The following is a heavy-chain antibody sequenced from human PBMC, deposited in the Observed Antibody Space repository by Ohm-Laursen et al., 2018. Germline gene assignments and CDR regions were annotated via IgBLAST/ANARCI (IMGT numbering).Heavy chain of an antibody. J-gene: IGHJ4*02. D-gene: IGHD2-8*01. CDR1: GFTVNNNY. V-gene: IGHV3-66*02. CDR3: AKGGCHDY. CDR2: IHSGGNT. Sequence: SLRLSCAASGFTVNNNYMSWVRQAPGKGLEWVSVIHSGGNTYYVDSVKGRFTISRDNSKNTLYLQMNSLRAEDTAVYYCAKGGCHDYWGQGTLVTVSS.